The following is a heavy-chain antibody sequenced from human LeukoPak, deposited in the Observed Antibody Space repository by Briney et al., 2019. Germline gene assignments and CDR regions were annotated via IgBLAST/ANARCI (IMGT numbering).Heavy chain of an antibody. V-gene: IGHV4-34*01. D-gene: IGHD3-3*01. Sequence: SETLSLTCAVYGGSFSGYYWSWIRQPPGKGLEWIGSIYYSGSTYYNPSLKSRVTISVDTSKNQFSLKLSSVTAADTAVYYCARFLLGSFDYWGQGTLVTVSS. CDR3: ARFLLGSFDY. CDR2: IYYSGST. J-gene: IGHJ4*02. CDR1: GGSFSGYY.